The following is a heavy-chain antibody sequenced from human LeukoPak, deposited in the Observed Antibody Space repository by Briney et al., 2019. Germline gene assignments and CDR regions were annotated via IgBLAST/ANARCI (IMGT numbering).Heavy chain of an antibody. Sequence: ASVKVSCKASGYTFTGYYMHWVRQAPGQGLEWMGIINPSGGSTSYAQKFQGRVTMTRDTSTSTVYMELSSLRSEDTAVYYCARDNYCTNGVCLYYFDYWGQGTLVTVSS. V-gene: IGHV1-46*01. J-gene: IGHJ4*02. CDR2: INPSGGST. CDR1: GYTFTGYY. D-gene: IGHD2-8*01. CDR3: ARDNYCTNGVCLYYFDY.